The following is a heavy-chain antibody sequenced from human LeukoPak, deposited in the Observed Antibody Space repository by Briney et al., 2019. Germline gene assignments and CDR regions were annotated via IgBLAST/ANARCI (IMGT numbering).Heavy chain of an antibody. CDR3: VAEAAACSSTSCYPAN. V-gene: IGHV4-30-4*08. Sequence: SQTLSLTCTVSGGSISSGDYYWSWIRQPPGKGLEWIGYIYYSGSTYYNPSLKSRVTISVDTSKNHFSLKLSSVTAADTAVYYCVAEAAACSSTSCYPANWGQGTLVTVSS. D-gene: IGHD2-2*01. CDR1: GGSISSGDYY. J-gene: IGHJ4*02. CDR2: IYYSGST.